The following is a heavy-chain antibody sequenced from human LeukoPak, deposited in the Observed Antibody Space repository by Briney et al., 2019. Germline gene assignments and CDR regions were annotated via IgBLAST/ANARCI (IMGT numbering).Heavy chain of an antibody. CDR2: IYTSGST. CDR1: GGSISSYY. CDR3: ARGDIVVVPAATPYYMDV. V-gene: IGHV4-4*07. Sequence: SETLSLTCTVSGGSISSYYWSWLRQPAGKGLEWIGRIYTSGSTNYNPSLKSRVTMSVDTSKNQFSLKLSSVTAADTAVYYCARGDIVVVPAATPYYMDVWGKGTTVTVSS. J-gene: IGHJ6*03. D-gene: IGHD2-2*01.